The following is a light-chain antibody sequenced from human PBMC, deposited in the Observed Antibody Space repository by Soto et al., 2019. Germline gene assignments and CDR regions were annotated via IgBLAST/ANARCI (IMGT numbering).Light chain of an antibody. CDR2: GAS. CDR1: QSVTSNY. CDR3: QHYVSPPIT. V-gene: IGKV3-20*01. Sequence: EIVLTQSRGTLSLSPGERDRLPCRASQSVTSNYLAWYQQKPGQAPRLLVYGASSRATGISDRFSGSGSGTDFTLTISRLEPEDFAVYYCQHYVSPPITFGQGTRLEIK. J-gene: IGKJ5*01.